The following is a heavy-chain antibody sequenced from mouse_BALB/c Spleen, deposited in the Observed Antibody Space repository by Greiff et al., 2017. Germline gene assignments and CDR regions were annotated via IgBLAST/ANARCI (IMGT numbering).Heavy chain of an antibody. J-gene: IGHJ2*01. CDR1: GYSITSDYA. V-gene: IGHV3-2*02. CDR2: ISYSGST. CDR3: ARGGGGFDY. Sequence: DVKLVESGPGLVKPSQSLSLTCTVTGYSITSDYAWNWIRQFPGNKLEWMGYISYSGSTSYNPSLKSRISITRDTSNNQFFLQFNSVTTEGTATDYCARGGGGFDYWGQGTTLTVSS.